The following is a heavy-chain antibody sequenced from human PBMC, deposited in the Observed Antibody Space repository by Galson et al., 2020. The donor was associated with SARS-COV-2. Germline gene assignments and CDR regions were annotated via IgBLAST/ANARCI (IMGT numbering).Heavy chain of an antibody. CDR1: GFPFSTHA. V-gene: IGHV3-30*18. CDR3: AKDLLHNNAVGAAS. CDR2: LSYQGSNK. J-gene: IGHJ5*02. Sequence: GGSLRLSCAASGFPFSTHAMHWVRQAPGKGLEWVAILSYQGSNKFYSDSVQGRFTVSRDSSNDTLSLQMDSLRPEDTAVYYCAKDLLHNNAVGAASWGQGTRVTVSS. D-gene: IGHD1-1*01.